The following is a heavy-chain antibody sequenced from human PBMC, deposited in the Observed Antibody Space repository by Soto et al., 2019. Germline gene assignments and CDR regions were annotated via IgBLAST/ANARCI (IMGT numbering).Heavy chain of an antibody. D-gene: IGHD6-19*01. CDR3: AREKRYSSGGYYYYMDV. J-gene: IGHJ6*03. Sequence: GASVKVSCKASGYTFTCYYMHWVRQAPGQGLEWMGWINPNSGGTNYAQKFQGWVTMTRDTSISTAYMELSRLRSDDTAVYYCAREKRYSSGGYYYYMDVWGKGTTVPVSS. CDR1: GYTFTCYY. CDR2: INPNSGGT. V-gene: IGHV1-2*04.